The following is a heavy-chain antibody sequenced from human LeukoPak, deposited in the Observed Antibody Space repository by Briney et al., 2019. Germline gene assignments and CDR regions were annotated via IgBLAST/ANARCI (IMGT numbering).Heavy chain of an antibody. D-gene: IGHD3-22*01. V-gene: IGHV4-4*07. CDR3: ASGVSYYYDSSGYYPFDY. Sequence: SETLSLTCTVSGGSISSYYWSWIRQPAGKGLEWIGRIYTSGSTNYNPSLKSRVTMSVDTSKNQFSLKLNSVTAADTAVYYCASGVSYYYDSSGYYPFDYWGQGTLVTVSS. CDR2: IYTSGST. J-gene: IGHJ4*02. CDR1: GGSISSYY.